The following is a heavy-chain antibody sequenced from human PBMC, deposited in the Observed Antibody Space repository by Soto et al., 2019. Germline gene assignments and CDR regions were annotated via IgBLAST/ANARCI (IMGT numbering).Heavy chain of an antibody. CDR1: GFTFSSHG. V-gene: IGHV3-30*18. D-gene: IGHD3-10*01. CDR2: ISYDGSNK. CDR3: AKDRGTGASRVWGHYYGMDV. Sequence: QVQLVESGGGVVQPGKSLRLSCVASGFTFSSHGMHWVRQAPGKGLEWVAVISYDGSNKYYADSVKGRFTISRDNSKNTVYLQMNSLRAEDTAVYYCAKDRGTGASRVWGHYYGMDVWGQGTTVTVSS. J-gene: IGHJ6*02.